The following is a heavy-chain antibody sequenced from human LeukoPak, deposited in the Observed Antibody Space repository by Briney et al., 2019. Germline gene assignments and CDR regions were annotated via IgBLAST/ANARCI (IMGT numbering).Heavy chain of an antibody. D-gene: IGHD1-26*01. Sequence: GGSLRLSCAASGFTFSSYSMNWVRQAPGKGLEWVSSISSSSSYIFYADSVKGRFTISRDNAKNSLYLQMNSLRAEDTAVYYCARGEVVGTTTGVDYWGKGTLVTVSS. CDR1: GFTFSSYS. CDR2: ISSSSSYI. CDR3: ARGEVVGTTTGVDY. V-gene: IGHV3-21*01. J-gene: IGHJ4*02.